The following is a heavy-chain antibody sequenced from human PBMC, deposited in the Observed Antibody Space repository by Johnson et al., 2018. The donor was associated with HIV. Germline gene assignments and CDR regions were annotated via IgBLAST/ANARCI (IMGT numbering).Heavy chain of an antibody. V-gene: IGHV3-7*05. CDR2: RKQDGSEK. CDR3: ATKGSKWELIVEGFAV. Sequence: VQLVESGGGLVQPGGSLRLSCAASGFTFSSYWMSWVRQAPGKGLEWVANRKQDGSEKYYVDSVKGRLPISRDNAKNSLYLQMNSLRAEDTAVYYCATKGSKWELIVEGFAVWGQGTMVTVSS. J-gene: IGHJ3*01. D-gene: IGHD1-26*01. CDR1: GFTFSSYW.